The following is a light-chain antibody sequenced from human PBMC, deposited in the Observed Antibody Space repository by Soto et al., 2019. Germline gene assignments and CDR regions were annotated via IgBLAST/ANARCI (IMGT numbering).Light chain of an antibody. CDR2: RAS. Sequence: IQMTQSPSSLSASVGDRVTLRCRASRNISSDLNWYQQKPGKAPKLLIYRASTLQNGVPSRFTGSGSGTEFTLTINGLQPDDFATYYCQQYNGYRTWTFGQGTKVDIK. V-gene: IGKV1-5*01. J-gene: IGKJ1*01. CDR1: RNISSD. CDR3: QQYNGYRTWT.